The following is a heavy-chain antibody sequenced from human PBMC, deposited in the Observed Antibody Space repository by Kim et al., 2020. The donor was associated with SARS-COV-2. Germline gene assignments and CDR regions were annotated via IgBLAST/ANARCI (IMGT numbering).Heavy chain of an antibody. V-gene: IGHV7-4-1*01. J-gene: IGHJ5*02. D-gene: IGHD1-7*01. CDR2: INMHTGDP. CDR1: GYTFTDYV. Sequence: ASVKVSCKASGYTFTDYVINWVRQAPGQGLEWMGWINMHTGDPMYAQGLTGRFVFSLDTSVNTDYLQIFSLKADDIAVYYCLRWNSIEDTGYFDPWGQGTLVTVSS. CDR3: LRWNSIEDTGYFDP.